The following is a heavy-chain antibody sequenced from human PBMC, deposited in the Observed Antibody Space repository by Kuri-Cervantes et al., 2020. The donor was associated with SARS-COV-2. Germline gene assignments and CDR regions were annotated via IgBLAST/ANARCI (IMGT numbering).Heavy chain of an antibody. Sequence: SQTLSLTCAVSGYSISSGYYWGWIRQPPGKGLEWIGSIYHSGSTYYNPSLKSRVTISVDTSKNQFSLKLSSVTAADTAVYYCARGTTVTDPQLIRGSEWYFDLWGRGTLVTVSS. CDR1: GYSISSGYY. D-gene: IGHD4-17*01. CDR3: ARGTTVTDPQLIRGSEWYFDL. J-gene: IGHJ2*01. CDR2: IYHSGST. V-gene: IGHV4-38-2*01.